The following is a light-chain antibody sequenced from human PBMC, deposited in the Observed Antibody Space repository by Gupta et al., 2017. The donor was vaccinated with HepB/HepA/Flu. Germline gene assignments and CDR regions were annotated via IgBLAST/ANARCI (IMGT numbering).Light chain of an antibody. CDR2: AAS. CDR3: QQSYSTPFT. Sequence: EIQMTQSPSSLSASVGDRVTITCRASQSISSYLNWYQQKPGKAPKLLIYAASSLQSGVPSRFSGSGSGTDFTLTISSLQPEDFAAYYCQQSYSTPFTFGPGTKVEIK. V-gene: IGKV1-39*01. J-gene: IGKJ3*01. CDR1: QSISSY.